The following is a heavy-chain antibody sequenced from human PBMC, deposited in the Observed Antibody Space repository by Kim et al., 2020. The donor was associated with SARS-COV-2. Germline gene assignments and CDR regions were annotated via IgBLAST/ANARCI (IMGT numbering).Heavy chain of an antibody. J-gene: IGHJ4*02. Sequence: GGSLRLSCAASGFTFSNYAVTWVRQAPGKGLEWVSVISGSGGNTHYADSVKGRFTISRDNSKNTLYLQMNSLRAEDTAVYYCAKGRRPATLAEGFLDYWGQGTLVTVSS. D-gene: IGHD1-26*01. CDR1: GFTFSNYA. CDR3: AKGRRPATLAEGFLDY. V-gene: IGHV3-23*01. CDR2: ISGSGGNT.